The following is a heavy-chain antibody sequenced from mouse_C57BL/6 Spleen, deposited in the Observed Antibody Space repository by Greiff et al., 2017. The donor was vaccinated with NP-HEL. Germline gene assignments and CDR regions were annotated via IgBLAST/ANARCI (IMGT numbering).Heavy chain of an antibody. CDR3: AREAQHYAMDY. V-gene: IGHV1-50*01. J-gene: IGHJ4*01. CDR1: GYTFTSYW. CDR2: IDPSDSYT. Sequence: QVQLKQPGAELVKPGASVKLSCKASGYTFTSYWMQWVKQRPGQGLEWIGEIDPSDSYTNYNQKFKGKATLTVDTSSSTAYLQLSSLTSEDSAVYYCAREAQHYAMDYWGQGTSVTVSS. D-gene: IGHD3-2*02.